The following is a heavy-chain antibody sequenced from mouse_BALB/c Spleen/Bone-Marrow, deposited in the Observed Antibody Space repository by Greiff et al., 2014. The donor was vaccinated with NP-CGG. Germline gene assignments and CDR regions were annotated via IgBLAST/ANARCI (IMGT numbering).Heavy chain of an antibody. D-gene: IGHD1-2*01. CDR2: INPGSGGT. Sequence: PGTSVKVSCKASGYAFTNYLIEWVKQRPGQGLEWIGVINPGSGGTNYNEKFKGKATLTADKSSSTAYMQLSSLTSDDSAVYFCARGGDYGFIDYWGQGTSVTVSS. CDR1: GYAFTNYL. CDR3: ARGGDYGFIDY. V-gene: IGHV1-54*01. J-gene: IGHJ4*01.